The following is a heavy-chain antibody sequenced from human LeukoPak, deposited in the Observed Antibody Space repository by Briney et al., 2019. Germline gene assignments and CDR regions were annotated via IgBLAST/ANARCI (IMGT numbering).Heavy chain of an antibody. V-gene: IGHV4-34*01. CDR1: GGSFSGYY. D-gene: IGHD1-7*01. CDR3: ARGDNWNYESYYYYYYMDV. J-gene: IGHJ6*03. CDR2: INHSGST. Sequence: SETLSLTCAVYGGSFSGYYWSWIRQPPGKGLEWIGEINHSGSTNYNPSLKSRVTISVDTSKNQFSLKLSSVTAADTAVYYCARGDNWNYESYYYYYYMDVWGKGTTVTVSS.